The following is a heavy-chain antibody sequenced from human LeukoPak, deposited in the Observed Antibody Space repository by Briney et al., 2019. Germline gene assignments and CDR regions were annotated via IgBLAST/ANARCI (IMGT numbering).Heavy chain of an antibody. J-gene: IGHJ4*02. D-gene: IGHD3-22*01. CDR2: IYYSGST. Sequence: SETLSLTCTVSGGSISSSSYYWGWIRQPPGKGLEWIGSIYYSGSTYYNPSLKSRVTISVDTSKNQFSLKLSSVTAADTAVYYCASSPRYYYDSSGYFYKYYFDYWGQGTLVTVSS. CDR3: ASSPRYYYDSSGYFYKYYFDY. CDR1: GGSISSSSYY. V-gene: IGHV4-39*01.